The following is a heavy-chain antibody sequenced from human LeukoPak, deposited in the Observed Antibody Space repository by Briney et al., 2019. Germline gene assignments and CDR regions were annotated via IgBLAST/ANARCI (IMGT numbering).Heavy chain of an antibody. D-gene: IGHD2/OR15-2a*01. J-gene: IGHJ4*02. CDR2: IIPIFGTA. V-gene: IGHV1-69*06. Sequence: ASVKVSCKASGGTFSSYAISWVRQAPGQGLEWMGGIIPIFGTANYAQKFQGRVTITADKSTSTAYMELSSLRSEDTAVYYCASQKGAFSNQADYWGQGTLVTVSS. CDR3: ASQKGAFSNQADY. CDR1: GGTFSSYA.